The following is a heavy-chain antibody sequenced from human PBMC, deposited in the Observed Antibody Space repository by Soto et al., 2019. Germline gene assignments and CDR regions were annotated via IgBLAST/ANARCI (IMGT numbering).Heavy chain of an antibody. CDR2: IWYDGSNK. V-gene: IGHV3-33*01. J-gene: IGHJ4*02. CDR1: GFTFSSYG. CDR3: DMYGGNANFDY. D-gene: IGHD2-15*01. Sequence: QVQLVESGGGVVQPGRSLRLSCAASGFTFSSYGMHWVRQAPGKGLEWVAVIWYDGSNKYYADSVKGRFTISRDNSKNTLYLQMNSLRAEDTAVYYCDMYGGNANFDYWGQGTLVTVSS.